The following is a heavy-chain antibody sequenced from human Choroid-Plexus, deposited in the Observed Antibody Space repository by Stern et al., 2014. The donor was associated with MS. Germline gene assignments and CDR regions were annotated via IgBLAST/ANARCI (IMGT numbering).Heavy chain of an antibody. CDR3: AKDRQYLTYFFDH. V-gene: IGHV3-30*18. D-gene: IGHD2/OR15-2a*01. CDR2: VSYDGSNK. Sequence: MQLVESGGGVVQPGRPLRLSCVVSGFTFGSCAMHWVRQAPGKGLEWVAGVSYDGSNKYYADSVKGRFTIARDNSQNTLYMQMSSLRPEETAVYYCAKDRQYLTYFFDHWGQGSLVTVSS. CDR1: GFTFGSCA. J-gene: IGHJ5*02.